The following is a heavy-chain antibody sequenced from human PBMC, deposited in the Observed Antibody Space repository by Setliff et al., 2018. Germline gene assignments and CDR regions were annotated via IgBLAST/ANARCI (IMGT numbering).Heavy chain of an antibody. Sequence: ASVKVSCKASGYTFSNYGITWVRQAPGQGLEWVGWISPYSGNTYYAPKFQGRITMTTDTSTTTAYMELKSLRSDDTAIYYCSRLVRYCTRTSCQRLSGDDYWGQGALVTVSS. D-gene: IGHD2-2*01. CDR3: SRLVRYCTRTSCQRLSGDDY. V-gene: IGHV1-18*01. CDR2: ISPYSGNT. CDR1: GYTFSNYG. J-gene: IGHJ4*02.